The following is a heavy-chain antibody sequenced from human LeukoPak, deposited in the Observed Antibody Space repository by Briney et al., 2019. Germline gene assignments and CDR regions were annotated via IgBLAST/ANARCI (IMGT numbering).Heavy chain of an antibody. CDR2: IIPILGIA. CDR3: ARNGIDDY. D-gene: IGHD1-1*01. J-gene: IGHJ4*02. Sequence: GASVKVSCKASGGTFTSYAISWVRQAPGQGLEWMGRIIPILGIANYAQKFQGRVTITRNTSISTAYMELSSLRSEDTAVYYCARNGIDDYWGQGTLVTVSS. CDR1: GGTFTSYA. V-gene: IGHV1-69*04.